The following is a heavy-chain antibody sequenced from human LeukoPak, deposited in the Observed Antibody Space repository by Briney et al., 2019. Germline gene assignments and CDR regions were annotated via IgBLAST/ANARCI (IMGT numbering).Heavy chain of an antibody. CDR2: IYSDGST. CDR1: GLSVSSNY. J-gene: IGHJ4*02. V-gene: IGHV3-66*02. CDR3: VRGMGVSMLYYFDY. Sequence: GGSLRLSCAASGLSVSSNYMSWARQAPGKGLEWVSVIYSDGSTYYADSVKGRFTISRDNSKNTLYLQMNSLRVEDAAVYYCVRGMGVSMLYYFDYWGQGTLVTVSS. D-gene: IGHD3-10*01.